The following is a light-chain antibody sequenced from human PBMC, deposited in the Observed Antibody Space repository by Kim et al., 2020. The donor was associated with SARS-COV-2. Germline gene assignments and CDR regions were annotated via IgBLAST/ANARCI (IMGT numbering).Light chain of an antibody. CDR2: LNSDGSH. CDR3: QTWGTGIQV. Sequence: QLVLTQSPSASASLGASVKLTCTLSSGHSSYAIAWHQQQPEKGPRYLMKLNSDGSHSKGDGLPDRFSGSSSGAERYLSISSLQSEDEADYYCQTWGTGIQVFGRGTKLNVL. J-gene: IGLJ3*02. CDR1: SGHSSYA. V-gene: IGLV4-69*01.